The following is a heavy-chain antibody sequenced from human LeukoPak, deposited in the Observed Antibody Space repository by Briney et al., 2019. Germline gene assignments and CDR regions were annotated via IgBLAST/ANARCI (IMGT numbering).Heavy chain of an antibody. J-gene: IGHJ3*02. CDR1: GGSFSGYY. CDR3: ARARRSIAARPRDAFDI. Sequence: SETLSLTCAVHGGSFSGYYWSWIRQPPGKGLEWIGEINHSGSTNYNPSLKSRVTISVDTSKNQFSLKLSSVTAADTAVYYCARARRSIAARPRDAFDIWGQGTMVTVSS. CDR2: INHSGST. D-gene: IGHD6-6*01. V-gene: IGHV4-34*01.